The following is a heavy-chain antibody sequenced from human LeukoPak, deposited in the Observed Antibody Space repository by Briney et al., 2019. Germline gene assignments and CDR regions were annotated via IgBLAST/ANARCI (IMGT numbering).Heavy chain of an antibody. J-gene: IGHJ4*02. Sequence: PGGSLRLSCAASGFTFSSYSMNWVRQAPGKGLEWVSSISSSSSYIYYADSMKGRVTISRDNAKNSLYLQMHSLTAEDTAVYYCARASRDRSWYIDDCWGQGTLVTVSS. CDR3: ARASRDRSWYIDDC. V-gene: IGHV3-21*06. CDR1: GFTFSSYS. CDR2: ISSSSSYI. D-gene: IGHD6-13*01.